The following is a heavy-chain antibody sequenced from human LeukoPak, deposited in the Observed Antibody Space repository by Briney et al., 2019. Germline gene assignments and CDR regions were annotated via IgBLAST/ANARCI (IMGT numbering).Heavy chain of an antibody. D-gene: IGHD6-19*01. V-gene: IGHV7-4-1*02. J-gene: IGHJ4*02. CDR2: INTNTGNP. Sequence: ASVKVSCKASGYTFTSYAMNWVRQAPGQGLEWMGWINTNTGNPTYAQGFAGRFAFSLDTSVSTAYLQISSLKAEDTAVYYCARDGNIAVAVLGYWGQGTLVTVSS. CDR3: ARDGNIAVAVLGY. CDR1: GYTFTSYA.